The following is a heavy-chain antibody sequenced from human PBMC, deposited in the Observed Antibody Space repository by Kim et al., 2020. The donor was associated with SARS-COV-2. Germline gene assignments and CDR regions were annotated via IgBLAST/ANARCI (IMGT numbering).Heavy chain of an antibody. CDR3: ARLFRWRAGTSWAGRVDP. V-gene: IGHV5-51*01. D-gene: IGHD6-13*01. J-gene: IGHJ5*02. CDR2: IYPGDSDT. CDR1: GYSFTTYW. Sequence: GESLKISCKGSGYSFTTYWIAWVRQMPGKGLEWMGMIYPGDSDTKYSPSFQGQVTISADKSIGTAYLQWSSLKASDTAMYFCARLFRWRAGTSWAGRVDPWGQGTLVTVSS.